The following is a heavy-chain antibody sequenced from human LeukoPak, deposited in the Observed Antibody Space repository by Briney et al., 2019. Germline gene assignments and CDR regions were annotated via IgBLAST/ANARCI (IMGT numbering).Heavy chain of an antibody. CDR3: ARDRSEDIVVVPAAENWFDP. CDR1: GGTFSSYA. CDR2: IIPILGIA. V-gene: IGHV1-69*04. Sequence: SVTVSCKASGGTFSSYAISWVRQAPGQGLEWMGRIIPILGIANYAQKFQGRVTITADKSTSTAYMELSSLRSEDTAVYYCARDRSEDIVVVPAAENWFDPWGQGTLVTVSS. J-gene: IGHJ5*02. D-gene: IGHD2-2*01.